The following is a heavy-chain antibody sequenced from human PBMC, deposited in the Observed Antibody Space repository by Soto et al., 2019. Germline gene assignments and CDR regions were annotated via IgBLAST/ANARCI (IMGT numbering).Heavy chain of an antibody. J-gene: IGHJ4*02. Sequence: QVQLQESGPGLVKASQTLSLICNVSGESISSGGYYWSWFRHHPGKGLEWIGYIYDTASAYYNPSLKRRLTISMDSSKNHFAMTLSSVTAAYTAVYYCARASSSSSAADHWGQGTLITVSS. D-gene: IGHD6-6*01. CDR2: IYDTASA. CDR3: ARASSSSSAADH. V-gene: IGHV4-31*03. CDR1: GESISSGGYY.